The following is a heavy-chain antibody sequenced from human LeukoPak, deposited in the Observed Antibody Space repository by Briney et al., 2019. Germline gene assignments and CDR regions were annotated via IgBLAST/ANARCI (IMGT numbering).Heavy chain of an antibody. D-gene: IGHD3-16*01. CDR1: GFTFSTYN. V-gene: IGHV3-21*01. J-gene: IGHJ4*02. CDR2: ISGGSTYM. CDR3: ARDLASGDY. Sequence: NTGGSLRLSCAASGFTFSTYNMSWVRQAPGRGLEWVSFISGGSTYMYYADSVKGRFTISRDNAKNSLYLQMNSLRPDDTAVYYCARDLASGDYWGQGTLVTVSS.